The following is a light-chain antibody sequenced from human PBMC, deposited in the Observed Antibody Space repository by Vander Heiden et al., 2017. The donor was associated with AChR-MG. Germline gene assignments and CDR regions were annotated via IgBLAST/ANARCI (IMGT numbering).Light chain of an antibody. V-gene: IGKV2-30*02. CDR2: QVS. CDR1: QSLVHSNGNTY. J-gene: IGKJ1*01. CDR3: MQGLPSWT. Sequence: IVMTQSPLSLPVTPGQSASISCRSSQSLVHSNGNTYLSWFHQRPGQSPRRLIYQVSRRDYGVPDRFSGSGSGTDFTLKISRVEAEDVGVYYCMQGLPSWTFGQRTKVEIK.